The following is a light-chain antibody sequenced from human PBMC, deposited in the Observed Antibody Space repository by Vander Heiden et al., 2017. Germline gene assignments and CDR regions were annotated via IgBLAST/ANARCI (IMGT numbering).Light chain of an antibody. CDR2: RND. Sequence: QSVLTQPPSASGTPGQRVTISCSGSSSNIGSNYVYSYQQLPATASTLLIFRNDRRPSGVPARCSGSTSATSASLAISALRSEEEADYYCEAWYDRLSGFVVFGGGTKLTVL. CDR3: EAWYDRLSGFVV. CDR1: SSNIGSNY. V-gene: IGLV1-47*01. J-gene: IGLJ2*01.